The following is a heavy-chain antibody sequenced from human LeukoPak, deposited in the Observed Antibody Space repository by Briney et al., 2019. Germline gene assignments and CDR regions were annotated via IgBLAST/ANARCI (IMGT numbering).Heavy chain of an antibody. CDR3: ARSTSSLAFDI. CDR2: IYYSGST. D-gene: IGHD2-2*01. J-gene: IGHJ3*02. Sequence: PSETLSLTCTVSGGSISSYYWSWIRQPPGKGLEWIGYIYYSGSTNYNPSLKSRVTISVDTSKNQFSLKLSSVTAADTAVYYCARSTSSLAFDIWGQGTMVTVSS. V-gene: IGHV4-59*01. CDR1: GGSISSYY.